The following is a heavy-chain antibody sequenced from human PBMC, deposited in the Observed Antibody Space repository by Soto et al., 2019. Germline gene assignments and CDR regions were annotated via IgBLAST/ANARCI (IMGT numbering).Heavy chain of an antibody. J-gene: IGHJ4*02. CDR1: GYSFTSYW. D-gene: IGHD5-12*01. CDR2: IYPGDSDT. V-gene: IGHV5-51*01. Sequence: GESLKISCKGSGYSFTSYWIGWVRQMPGKGLEWMGIIYPGDSDTRYSPSFQGQVTISADKSISTAYLQWSSLKASDTAMYYCARHSPPPMVATGSFDYWGQGTLVTVSS. CDR3: ARHSPPPMVATGSFDY.